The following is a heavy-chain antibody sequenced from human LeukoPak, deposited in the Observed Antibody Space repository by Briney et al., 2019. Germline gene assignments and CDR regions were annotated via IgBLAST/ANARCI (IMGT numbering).Heavy chain of an antibody. CDR2: IGTAGDT. V-gene: IGHV3-13*01. Sequence: GGSLRLSCAASGFTFSSYDMHWVRQDTGKGLEWVSAIGTAGDTYYPGSVKGRFTISRENAKNSLYLQMNSLRAGDTAVYYCARRGLYGDYVVRPTSPILPDYWGQGTLVTVSS. D-gene: IGHD4-17*01. J-gene: IGHJ4*02. CDR1: GFTFSSYD. CDR3: ARRGLYGDYVVRPTSPILPDY.